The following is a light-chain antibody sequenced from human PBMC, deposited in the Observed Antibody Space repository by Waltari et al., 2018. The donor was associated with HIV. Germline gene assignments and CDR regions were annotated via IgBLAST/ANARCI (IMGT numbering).Light chain of an antibody. J-gene: IGKJ2*01. CDR3: QQSYDAPYT. CDR2: ATS. Sequence: DIQMTQSPSSLSASVGDRVTITCRASQTLSLYLNWYQHKPGQAPKLLIYATSTLQSVVPSRFSGSAFGTGFTLTINSLQPEDFATDYCQQSYDAPYTFGQGTKVET. CDR1: QTLSLY. V-gene: IGKV1-39*01.